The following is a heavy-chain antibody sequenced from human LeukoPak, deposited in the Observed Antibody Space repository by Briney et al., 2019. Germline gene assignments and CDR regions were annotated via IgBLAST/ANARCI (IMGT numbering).Heavy chain of an antibody. V-gene: IGHV1-69*05. CDR3: ARGGMAAAGISDDY. CDR2: IIPIFVTA. J-gene: IGHJ4*02. CDR1: GGTFSSYA. D-gene: IGHD6-13*01. Sequence: SVKVSCKASGGTFSSYAISWVRQAPGQGLEWMGRIIPIFVTANYPQKFQGRVTITTDESTSTAYMELSSLRSEDTAVYYCARGGMAAAGISDDYWGQGTLVTVSS.